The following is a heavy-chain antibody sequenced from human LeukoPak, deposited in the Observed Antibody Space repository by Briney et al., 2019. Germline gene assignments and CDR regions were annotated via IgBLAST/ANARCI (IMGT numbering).Heavy chain of an antibody. J-gene: IGHJ4*02. D-gene: IGHD3-10*01. Sequence: GGSLRLSCAASGFTFNSYAMSWVRQAPGKGLEWGSAISPGGSDTYYADSVRGRCTISRDNSKSTLYLQMSSMRAEDSAVYYCAKRGGYETMAAFDYWGQGTLVTVSS. CDR1: GFTFNSYA. CDR3: AKRGGYETMAAFDY. V-gene: IGHV3-23*01. CDR2: ISPGGSDT.